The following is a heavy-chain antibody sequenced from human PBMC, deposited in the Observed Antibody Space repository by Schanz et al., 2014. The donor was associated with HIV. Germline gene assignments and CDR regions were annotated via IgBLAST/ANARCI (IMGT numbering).Heavy chain of an antibody. CDR1: GYTFNTYD. CDR3: ARDRPVIVGATRADGGTDFDY. J-gene: IGHJ4*02. Sequence: QVQLVQSGAEVREPGASVKVSCKASGYTFNTYDINWVRQAPGQGLEWMGWMNPNRGNAGFAQTFQGRVTLTRDTSITTAYMELTSLRPEDTAVYYCARDRPVIVGATRADGGTDFDYWGQGTLVTVSS. D-gene: IGHD1-26*01. V-gene: IGHV1-8*01. CDR2: MNPNRGNA.